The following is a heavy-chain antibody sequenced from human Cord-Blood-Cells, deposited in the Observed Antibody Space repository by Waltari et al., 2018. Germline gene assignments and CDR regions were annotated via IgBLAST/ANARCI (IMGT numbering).Heavy chain of an antibody. Sequence: QVQLQQWGAGLLKPSETLSLTCAVYGGSFSGYYWSWIRQPPGKGVEWIGEINHSGSTNYNPALKSRVTISVDTSKNQFSLKLSSVTAADTAVYYCARVGSEYSSSSGKYYFDYWGQGTLVTVSS. CDR1: GGSFSGYY. D-gene: IGHD6-6*01. CDR2: INHSGST. V-gene: IGHV4-34*01. J-gene: IGHJ4*02. CDR3: ARVGSEYSSSSGKYYFDY.